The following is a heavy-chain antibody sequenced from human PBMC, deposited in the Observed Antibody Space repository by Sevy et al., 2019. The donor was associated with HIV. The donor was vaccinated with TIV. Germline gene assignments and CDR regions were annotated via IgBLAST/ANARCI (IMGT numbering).Heavy chain of an antibody. Sequence: GGSLRLSCAASGFIFSSYVMTWVRQAPGKGLEWVSTISGSGGYTYYAESVKGRFTISRDNSNNILYLQKNSLRAEDTAVYYCEAITTAGRDYWGQGTLVTVSS. CDR3: EAITTAGRDY. D-gene: IGHD6-13*01. V-gene: IGHV3-23*01. CDR1: GFIFSSYV. J-gene: IGHJ4*02. CDR2: ISGSGGYT.